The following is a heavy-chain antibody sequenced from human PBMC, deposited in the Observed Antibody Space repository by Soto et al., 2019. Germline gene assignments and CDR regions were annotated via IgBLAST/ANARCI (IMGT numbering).Heavy chain of an antibody. CDR2: ISRSSGTI. J-gene: IGHJ4*02. CDR1: GFTFSSYS. CDR3: ARVDGYYFDY. V-gene: IGHV3-48*02. Sequence: EVQLVESGGGLVHPGGSLRVSCAASGFTFSSYSMNWVRQAPGKGLEWVSYISRSSGTIHYADSVKGRFTISRDNAKNSLYLQMSSLRDEDTAVYYCARVDGYYFDYWGQGTLLTVSS.